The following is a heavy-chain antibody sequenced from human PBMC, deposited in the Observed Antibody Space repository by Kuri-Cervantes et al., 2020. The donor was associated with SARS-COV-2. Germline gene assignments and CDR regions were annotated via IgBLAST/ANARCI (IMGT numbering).Heavy chain of an antibody. J-gene: IGHJ3*02. D-gene: IGHD3-3*01. CDR1: GGSFSGFY. Sequence: QTLSLTCADYGGSFSGFYLSWIRQAPGKGLEWIGEINHSGSANYSPSLKSRVTISADTSKNQFSLSLSSVTAADTGVYYCARSSTTIYGVLIALFSSNAFGIWGQGTMVTVSS. CDR3: ARSSTTIYGVLIALFSSNAFGI. V-gene: IGHV4-34*01. CDR2: INHSGSA.